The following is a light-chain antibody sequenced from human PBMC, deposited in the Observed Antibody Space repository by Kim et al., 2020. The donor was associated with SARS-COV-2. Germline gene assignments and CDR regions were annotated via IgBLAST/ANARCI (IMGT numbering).Light chain of an antibody. J-gene: IGKJ1*01. CDR1: QTINTL. V-gene: IGKV1-5*03. CDR2: QTS. Sequence: SASVGDRVTITCRASQTINTLLAWYQQKPGRAPQLLISQTSYLGTGVTSRFSGSGSGTEFTLTINSLQPDDFATYYCQQYYVDSTFGQGTKVDIK. CDR3: QQYYVDST.